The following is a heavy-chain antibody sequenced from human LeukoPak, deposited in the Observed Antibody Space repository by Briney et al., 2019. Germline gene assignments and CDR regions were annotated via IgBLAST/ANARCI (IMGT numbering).Heavy chain of an antibody. V-gene: IGHV1-46*01. Sequence: VASVKVSCKASGYTFTNYYMNWVRQAPGQGLEWMGIINPSGGSTRYAQKSQGRVTMTRDTSTSTVYMELSSLRSEDTAVYYCARDLSGSQQLVSLYGYYYGMDVWGQGTTVTVSS. CDR2: INPSGGST. J-gene: IGHJ6*02. D-gene: IGHD6-13*01. CDR3: ARDLSGSQQLVSLYGYYYGMDV. CDR1: GYTFTNYY.